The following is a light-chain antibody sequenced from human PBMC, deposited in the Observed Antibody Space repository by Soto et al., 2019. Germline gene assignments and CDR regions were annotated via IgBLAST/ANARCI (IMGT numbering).Light chain of an antibody. CDR3: QQYGSSPVT. V-gene: IGKV3-20*01. J-gene: IGKJ1*01. CDR2: GAS. CDR1: QSISSPY. Sequence: EIVLTQSPGTLSWSTGERATLSWWASQSISSPYLAWYQQKNGQAPRLLIYGASTRATGIPARFSGSGYGTEFNLTISSLQSEDFAVYYCQQYGSSPVTFGQGTKVDIK.